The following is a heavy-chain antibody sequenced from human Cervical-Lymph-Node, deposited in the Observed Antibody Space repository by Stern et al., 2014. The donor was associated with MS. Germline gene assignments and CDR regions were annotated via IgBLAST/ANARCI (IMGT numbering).Heavy chain of an antibody. CDR3: VRAREGYYFDY. D-gene: IGHD2-21*01. V-gene: IGHV2-70*01. CDR2: LDWDGDK. CDR1: VFSLSTTGMC. J-gene: IGHJ4*02. Sequence: ESGPALVKPTQTLTLTCTFSVFSLSTTGMCLSWIRQPPGKALEWLALLDWDGDKYYSTALKTRLTISKDTSKNQVVLTMTNMAPLDTATYFCVRAREGYYFDYWGQGIPVTVSS.